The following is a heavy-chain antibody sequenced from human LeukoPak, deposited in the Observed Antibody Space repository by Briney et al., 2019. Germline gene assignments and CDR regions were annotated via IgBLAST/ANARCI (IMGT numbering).Heavy chain of an antibody. CDR3: ARWGGPFFDRLSLDY. V-gene: IGHV1-18*01. CDR1: GYTFTSYG. J-gene: IGHJ4*02. D-gene: IGHD3-9*01. CDR2: ISAYNGNT. Sequence: ASVKVSCKASGYTFTSYGISWVRQAPGQGLEWMGWISAYNGNTNYAQKLQSRVTMTTDTSTSTAYMELRSLRSDDTAVYYCARWGGPFFDRLSLDYWGQGTLVTVSS.